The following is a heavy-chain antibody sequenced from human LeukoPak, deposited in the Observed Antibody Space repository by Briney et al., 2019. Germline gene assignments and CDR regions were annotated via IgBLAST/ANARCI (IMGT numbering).Heavy chain of an antibody. Sequence: GGSLRLSCAASGFNFSSYEMNWVRQAPGKGLEWVSYISSNGSPIFYADSVKGRFTISRDNAKNSLSLLMNSLRAEDTAVYYCARDGGSGILDWGQGTLVTVSS. CDR2: ISSNGSPI. J-gene: IGHJ4*02. CDR1: GFNFSSYE. D-gene: IGHD3-10*01. CDR3: ARDGGSGILD. V-gene: IGHV3-48*03.